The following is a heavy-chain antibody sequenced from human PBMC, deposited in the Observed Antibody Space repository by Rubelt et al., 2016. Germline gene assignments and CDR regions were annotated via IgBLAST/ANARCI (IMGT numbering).Heavy chain of an antibody. Sequence: RGLEWIGEISHSGSGNYNPSLKSRVTISVDTSKNQFSLKLSSVTAADTAVYYCARDSLHRHYYYGMDVWGQGTTVTVSS. J-gene: IGHJ6*02. CDR2: ISHSGSG. V-gene: IGHV4-34*01. D-gene: IGHD2-21*01. CDR3: ARDSLHRHYYYGMDV.